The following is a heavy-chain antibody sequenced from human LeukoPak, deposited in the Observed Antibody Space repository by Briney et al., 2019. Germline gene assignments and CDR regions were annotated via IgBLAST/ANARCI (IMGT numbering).Heavy chain of an antibody. V-gene: IGHV3-30*18. D-gene: IGHD3-10*01. J-gene: IGHJ4*02. Sequence: PGGSLRLSCAASGFTFSSYGMHWVRQAPGKGLEWVAVISYDGSNKYYADSVKGRFTISRDNSKNTLYLQMNSLRAEDTAVYYCAKEMGFKIREVMLGFFEYWGQGTLVTVSS. CDR3: AKEMGFKIREVMLGFFEY. CDR2: ISYDGSNK. CDR1: GFTFSSYG.